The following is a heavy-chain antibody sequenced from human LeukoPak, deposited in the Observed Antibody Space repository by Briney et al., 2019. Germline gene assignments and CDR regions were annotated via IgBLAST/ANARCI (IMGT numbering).Heavy chain of an antibody. CDR3: ARRALPADSFDI. J-gene: IGHJ3*02. D-gene: IGHD2-15*01. Sequence: GGSLRLSCAASGFTFSRHAMSWVRQAPGKGLQWVSAISNVGGRIYYADSVKGRFTISRDNSKNTLCLQMNSLSAEDTAVYYCARRALPADSFDIWGQGTMVTVSS. CDR1: GFTFSRHA. V-gene: IGHV3-23*01. CDR2: ISNVGGRI.